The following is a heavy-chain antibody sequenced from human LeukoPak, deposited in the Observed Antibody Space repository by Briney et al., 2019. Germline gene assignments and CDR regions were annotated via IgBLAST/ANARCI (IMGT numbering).Heavy chain of an antibody. CDR1: GGSFSGYY. Sequence: SETLSLTCAVYGGSFSGYYWSWIRQPPGKGREGIGEINHSGSTNYNPSLKRRVTISVDTSKNQFSLKLSSVTAADTAVYYCARRSRWLQFYYYYYYMDVWGKGTTVTISS. V-gene: IGHV4-34*01. CDR2: INHSGST. CDR3: ARRSRWLQFYYYYYYMDV. J-gene: IGHJ6*03. D-gene: IGHD5-24*01.